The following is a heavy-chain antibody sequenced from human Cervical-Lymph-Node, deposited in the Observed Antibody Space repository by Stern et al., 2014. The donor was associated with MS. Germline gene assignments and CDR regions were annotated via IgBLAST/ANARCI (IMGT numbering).Heavy chain of an antibody. D-gene: IGHD3-9*01. J-gene: IGHJ6*02. V-gene: IGHV5-51*01. CDR1: GYSFTSSW. CDR3: ARHHTTYYDMFTGSITENGRDV. CDR2: IYPGASDT. Sequence: VQLVQSGAEVKKPGESLKISCKGSGYSFTSSWLGWVRQMPGQGLEWVGIIYPGASDTRYRPSFQGQVNLSTDKSTSTAYLQLSSLKASDTAIYYCARHHTTYYDMFTGSITENGRDVWGQGTTVTVSS.